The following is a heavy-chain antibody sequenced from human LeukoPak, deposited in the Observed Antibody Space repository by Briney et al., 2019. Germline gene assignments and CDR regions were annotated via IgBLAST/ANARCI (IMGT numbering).Heavy chain of an antibody. V-gene: IGHV3-21*01. Sequence: GGSLRLSCEASGFTFSSYAMNWVRQAPGKGLEWVSSISSSSSYIYYADSVKGRFTISRDNAKNSLYLQMNSLRAEDTAVYYCARDHDILTGYGDVFDIWGQGTMVTVSS. CDR3: ARDHDILTGYGDVFDI. D-gene: IGHD3-9*01. J-gene: IGHJ3*02. CDR2: ISSSSSYI. CDR1: GFTFSSYA.